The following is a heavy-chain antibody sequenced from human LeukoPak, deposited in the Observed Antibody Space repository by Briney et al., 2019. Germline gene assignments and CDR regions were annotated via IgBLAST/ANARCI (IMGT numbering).Heavy chain of an antibody. D-gene: IGHD5-24*01. CDR1: GGSFSRYY. CDR3: ARGATISETGYFDF. Sequence: PAETLSLTCAVYGGSFSRYYWSWIRQSPGKGLEWIAEIDHRGDTNYNPSVKSRVTISVDTSKNQFSLKVRSLSAADTAVYYCARGATISETGYFDFWGQGTLVTVSS. CDR2: IDHRGDT. J-gene: IGHJ4*03. V-gene: IGHV4-34*01.